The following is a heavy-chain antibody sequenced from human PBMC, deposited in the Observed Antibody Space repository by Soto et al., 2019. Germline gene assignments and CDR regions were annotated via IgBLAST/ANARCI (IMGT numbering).Heavy chain of an antibody. Sequence: PSETLSLTCAVSGGSISSSNWWSWVRQPPGKGLEWIGEIYHSGSTNYNPSLKSRVTISVDKSKNQFSLKLSSVTAADTAVYYCARGFIGVTGTTDYYYGMDVWGQGTTVTVSS. D-gene: IGHD1-20*01. V-gene: IGHV4-4*02. CDR3: ARGFIGVTGTTDYYYGMDV. CDR2: IYHSGST. J-gene: IGHJ6*02. CDR1: GGSISSSNW.